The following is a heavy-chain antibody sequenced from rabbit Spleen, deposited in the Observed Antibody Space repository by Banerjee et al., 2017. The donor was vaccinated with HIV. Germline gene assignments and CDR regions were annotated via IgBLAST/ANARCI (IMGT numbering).Heavy chain of an antibody. CDR1: GFDVNNYH. D-gene: IGHD1-1*01. CDR2: IAGSSGST. CDR3: ARDLAAWNSGSYAFNL. J-gene: IGHJ4*01. Sequence: QEQLEESGGDLVKPEGSLTLTCTASGFDVNNYHMCWVRQAPGKGLEWISCIAGSSGSTYYASWAKGRFTCSKTSSTTVTLQMTSLTGADTATYFCARDLAAWNSGSYAFNLWGQGTLVTVS. V-gene: IGHV1S45*01.